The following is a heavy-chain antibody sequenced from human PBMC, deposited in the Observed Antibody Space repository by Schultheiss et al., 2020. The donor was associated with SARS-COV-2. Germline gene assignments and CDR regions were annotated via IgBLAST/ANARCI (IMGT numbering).Heavy chain of an antibody. J-gene: IGHJ4*02. CDR1: GFTFSSYW. D-gene: IGHD3-3*01. V-gene: IGHV3-7*01. CDR3: AREEGYDFWSGYYEVDY. CDR2: IKQDGSEK. Sequence: GESLKISCAASGFTFSSYWMSWVRQAPGKGLEWVANIKQDGSEKYYVDSVKGRFTISRDNAKNSLYLQMNSLRAEDTAVYYCAREEGYDFWSGYYEVDYWGQGTLVTVSS.